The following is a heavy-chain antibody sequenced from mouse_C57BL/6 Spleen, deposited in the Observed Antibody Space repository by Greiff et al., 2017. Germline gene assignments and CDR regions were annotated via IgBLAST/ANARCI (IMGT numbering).Heavy chain of an antibody. J-gene: IGHJ1*03. V-gene: IGHV1-55*01. CDR1: GYTFTSYW. CDR3: ARSTVGAPYWYFDV. D-gene: IGHD1-1*01. Sequence: QVQLQQSGAELVKPGASVKMSCKASGYTFTSYWITWVKQRPGQGLEWIGDIYPGSGSTNYNEKFKSKATLTVDTSSSTAYMQLSSLTSEDSAVYYCARSTVGAPYWYFDVWGTGTTVTVSS. CDR2: IYPGSGST.